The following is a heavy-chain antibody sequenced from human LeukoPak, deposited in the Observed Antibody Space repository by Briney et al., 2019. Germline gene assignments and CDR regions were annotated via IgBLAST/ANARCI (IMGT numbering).Heavy chain of an antibody. CDR2: INHSGST. CDR3: ARVRLYYYDSSGPRGYFDY. J-gene: IGHJ4*02. Sequence: GSLRLSCAASGFTFSDYYWSWIRQPPGKGLEWIGEINHSGSTNYNPSLKSRVTISVDTSKNQFSLKLSSVTAADTAVYYCARVRLYYYDSSGPRGYFDYWGQGTLVTVSS. CDR1: GFTFSDYY. D-gene: IGHD3-22*01. V-gene: IGHV4-34*01.